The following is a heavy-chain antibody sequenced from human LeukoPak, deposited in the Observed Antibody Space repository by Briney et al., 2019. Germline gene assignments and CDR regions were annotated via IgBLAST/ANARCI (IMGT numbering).Heavy chain of an antibody. J-gene: IGHJ4*02. CDR1: GFTFSSYA. V-gene: IGHV3-23*01. CDR2: ISGSGGST. D-gene: IGHD3-22*01. CDR3: AKGRDFITMIVVPHLSH. Sequence: GGSLRLSCAASGFTFSSYAMSWVRQAPGKGLEWVSAISGSGGSTYYADSVKGRFTISRDNSKNTLYLQMNSLRAEDTAVYYCAKGRDFITMIVVPHLSHWGQGTLVTVSS.